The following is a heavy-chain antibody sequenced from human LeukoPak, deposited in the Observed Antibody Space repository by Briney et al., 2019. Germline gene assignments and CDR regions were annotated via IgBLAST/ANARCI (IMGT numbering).Heavy chain of an antibody. CDR3: AKDRGWLAVAGPFDY. CDR1: GFTFSDYY. CDR2: ISSSGSTI. J-gene: IGHJ4*02. D-gene: IGHD6-19*01. V-gene: IGHV3-11*04. Sequence: PGGSLRLSCAASGFTFSDYYMSWIRQAPGKGLEWVSYISSSGSTIYYADSVKGRFTISRDNAKNSLYLQMNSLRAEDTAVYYCAKDRGWLAVAGPFDYWGQGTLVTVSS.